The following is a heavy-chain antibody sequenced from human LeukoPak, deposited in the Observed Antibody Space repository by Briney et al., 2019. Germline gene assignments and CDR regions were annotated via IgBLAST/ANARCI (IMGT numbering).Heavy chain of an antibody. D-gene: IGHD3-22*01. CDR2: INHSGST. Sequence: SETLSLTCAVDGGSFSGYYWSWIRQPPGKGLEWIGEINHSGSTNYNPSLKSRVTISVDTSKNQFSLKLSSVTAADTAVYYCARGTYYYDSSGYCYVERRGYYFDYWGQGTLVTVSS. CDR3: ARGTYYYDSSGYCYVERRGYYFDY. J-gene: IGHJ4*02. CDR1: GGSFSGYY. V-gene: IGHV4-34*01.